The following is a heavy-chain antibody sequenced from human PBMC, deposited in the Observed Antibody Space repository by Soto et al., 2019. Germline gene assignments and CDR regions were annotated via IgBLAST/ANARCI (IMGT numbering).Heavy chain of an antibody. D-gene: IGHD2-15*01. CDR3: VRDAAWSFDY. V-gene: IGHV3-7*01. CDR1: GFTFSNQW. CDR2: VNEDGSEK. J-gene: IGHJ4*02. Sequence: EMQLVESGGGLVQPGGSLRLSCAASGFTFSNQWMSWVRQAPGKGLEWVAKVNEDGSEKSYVDSVKGRFTISRDNAISSLYLQMDGLRAEDTAVYHCVRDAAWSFDYWGQGTLVTVSS.